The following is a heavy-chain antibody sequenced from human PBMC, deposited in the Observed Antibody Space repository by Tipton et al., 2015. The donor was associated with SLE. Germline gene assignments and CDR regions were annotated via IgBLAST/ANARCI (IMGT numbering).Heavy chain of an antibody. CDR3: ARDFGVGRLYWFDP. V-gene: IGHV1-2*02. Sequence: QLVQSGAEVKKPGASVKVSCKASGYIFTGYSMHWVRQAPGQGLEWMGWMNPYSGDTDYAQKFQGRLTMTTDTSISTAYMELTRLRSDDTAVYYCARDFGVGRLYWFDPWGQGTLVTVSS. J-gene: IGHJ5*02. D-gene: IGHD1-26*01. CDR1: GYIFTGYS. CDR2: MNPYSGDT.